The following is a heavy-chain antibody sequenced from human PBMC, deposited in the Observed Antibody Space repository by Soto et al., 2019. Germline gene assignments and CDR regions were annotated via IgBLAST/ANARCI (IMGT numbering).Heavy chain of an antibody. V-gene: IGHV4-31*03. CDR1: GGSISSGGYY. Sequence: QVQLQESGPGLVKPSQTLSLTCTVSGGSISSGGYYWSWIRQHPGKGLEWIGYIYYSGSTYYNPSLKSRVTISVDTSKNQFSLKLSSVTAADPAVYYCARDGDGDYEVLDVWGQGTTVTVSS. J-gene: IGHJ6*02. CDR3: ARDGDGDYEVLDV. D-gene: IGHD4-17*01. CDR2: IYYSGST.